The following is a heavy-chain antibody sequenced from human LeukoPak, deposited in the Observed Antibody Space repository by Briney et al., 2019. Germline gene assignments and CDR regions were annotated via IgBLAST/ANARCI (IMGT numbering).Heavy chain of an antibody. D-gene: IGHD3-22*01. CDR2: ISYDGSNK. CDR3: ARDLGYYYDSSGSLGY. Sequence: GGSLRLSCAASGFTFSSYAMHWVRQAPGKGLEWVAVISYDGSNKYYADSVKGRFTISRDNSKNTLYLQMNSLRAEDTAVYYCARDLGYYYDSSGSLGYWGQGTLVTVSS. CDR1: GFTFSSYA. J-gene: IGHJ4*02. V-gene: IGHV3-30-3*01.